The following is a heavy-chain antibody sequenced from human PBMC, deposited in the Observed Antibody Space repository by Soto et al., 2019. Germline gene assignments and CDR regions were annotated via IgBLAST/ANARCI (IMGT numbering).Heavy chain of an antibody. J-gene: IGHJ4*02. CDR1: GFTFSSYA. V-gene: IGHV3-23*01. Sequence: LRLSCAASGFTFSSYAMSWVRQAPGKGLEWVSAISGSGGSTYYTDSVKGRFTISRDNSKNTLYLQMNSLRAEDTAVYYCAKGLQYSSSFFDYWGQGTLVTVSS. CDR2: ISGSGGST. CDR3: AKGLQYSSSFFDY. D-gene: IGHD6-13*01.